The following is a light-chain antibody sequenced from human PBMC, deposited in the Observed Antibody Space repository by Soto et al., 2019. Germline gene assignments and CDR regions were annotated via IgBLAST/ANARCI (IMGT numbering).Light chain of an antibody. J-gene: IGKJ4*01. Sequence: IGMTQSPATLSVSPGERATLTCRASQSVSNNLAWYQQKPGQTPKLLIYVASTRATGIPARFSGSGSGTEFTLTISSLQSEDFAVYYCQQYNVWPLTFGGGTKVEFK. CDR3: QQYNVWPLT. V-gene: IGKV3-15*01. CDR2: VAS. CDR1: QSVSNN.